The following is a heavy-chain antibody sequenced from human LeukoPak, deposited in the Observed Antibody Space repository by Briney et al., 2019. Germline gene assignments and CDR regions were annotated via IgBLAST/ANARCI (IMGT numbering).Heavy chain of an antibody. Sequence: GXSLRLSCAASGFPFSSYEMNWVRQAPGKGLEWVSYISSSGSTIYYADSVKGRFTISRDNAKNSLYLQMNTLRVEDTAVYYCARDISPLDYWGQGTLVTVSS. J-gene: IGHJ4*02. CDR1: GFPFSSYE. CDR2: ISSSGSTI. CDR3: ARDISPLDY. V-gene: IGHV3-48*03.